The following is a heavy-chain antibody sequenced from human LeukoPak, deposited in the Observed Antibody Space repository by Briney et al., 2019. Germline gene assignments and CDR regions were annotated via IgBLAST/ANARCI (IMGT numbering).Heavy chain of an antibody. CDR3: ARAAYCSSTSCYRSYGLDV. Sequence: PGGSLRLSCAASGLTFSTYAMSWVRQAPGKGLEWVSVISGSGTSTYYADSVEGRFTISRDNSKNTLYLQMNSLRADDTAVFYCARAAYCSSTSCYRSYGLDVWGQGTTVTVSS. CDR2: ISGSGTST. V-gene: IGHV3-23*01. J-gene: IGHJ6*02. CDR1: GLTFSTYA. D-gene: IGHD2-2*01.